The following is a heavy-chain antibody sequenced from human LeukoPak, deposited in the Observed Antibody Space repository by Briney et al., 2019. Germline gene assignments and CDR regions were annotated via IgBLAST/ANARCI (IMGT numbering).Heavy chain of an antibody. D-gene: IGHD1-26*01. Sequence: AASVKVSCKASGYTFTSYYMHWVRQAPGQGLEWMGIINPSGGSTSYAQKFQGRVTMTRDTSTSTVYMELSSLRSDDTAVYYCARDFPALEFADLVGATQGTDYWGQGTLVTVSS. V-gene: IGHV1-46*01. CDR3: ARDFPALEFADLVGATQGTDY. J-gene: IGHJ4*02. CDR1: GYTFTSYY. CDR2: INPSGGST.